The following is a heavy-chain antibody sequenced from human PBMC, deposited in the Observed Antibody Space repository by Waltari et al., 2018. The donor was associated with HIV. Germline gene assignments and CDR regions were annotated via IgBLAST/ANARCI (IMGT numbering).Heavy chain of an antibody. D-gene: IGHD4-4*01. Sequence: EVQMVASGGECVQPGRSLRLSCAASGFTFGEFGMHWVRQVPGQGRRVIGVFVWKDRNIEYAVSLNVRFMISGDHAKRSLDLDMTSLKSEDTAFYFCAKATERCLQPKVFDFWGQGTLVTVSS. CDR1: GFTFGEFG. CDR3: AKATERCLQPKVFDF. CDR2: FVWKDRNI. J-gene: IGHJ4*02. V-gene: IGHV3-9*01.